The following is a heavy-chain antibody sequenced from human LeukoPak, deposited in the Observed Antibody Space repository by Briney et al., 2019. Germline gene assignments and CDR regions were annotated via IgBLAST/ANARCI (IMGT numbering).Heavy chain of an antibody. V-gene: IGHV4-39*01. CDR1: GDSISSTTYY. CDR3: ARGTDTAMMSRGNWFDP. CDR2: IYYRGNT. J-gene: IGHJ5*02. Sequence: SETLSLTCTVSGDSISSTTYYWGFIRQPPGKGLEWIGSIYYRGNTYYNPSLKSRVTISVDTSNNQFSLKLSSVTAADTAVYYCARGTDTAMMSRGNWFDPWGQGTLVTVSS. D-gene: IGHD5-18*01.